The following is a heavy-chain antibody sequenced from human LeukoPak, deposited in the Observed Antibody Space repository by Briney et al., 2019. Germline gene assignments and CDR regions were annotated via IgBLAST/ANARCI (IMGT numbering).Heavy chain of an antibody. CDR1: GYTFTSYD. CDR3: ARAHLGYSSSWYGGADYYFDY. V-gene: IGHV1-8*01. D-gene: IGHD6-13*01. J-gene: IGHJ4*02. CDR2: MNPNSGNT. Sequence: ASVKVSRKASGYTFTSYDINWVRQATGQGLEWMGWMNPNSGNTGYAQKFQGRVTMTRNTSISTAYMELSSLRSEDTAVYYCARAHLGYSSSWYGGADYYFDYWGQGTLVTVSS.